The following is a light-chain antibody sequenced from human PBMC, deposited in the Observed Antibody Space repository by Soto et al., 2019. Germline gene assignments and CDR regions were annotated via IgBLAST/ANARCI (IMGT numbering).Light chain of an antibody. CDR3: QQYSSSPIT. V-gene: IGKV3-20*01. Sequence: IVLTQSPGTLSLSPGERATLSCRASQSVTSSYLAWYQQKPGQAPRPLINSASSRATGIPDRISGSGSGTDFTLTISRLEPEDFAVYFCQQYSSSPITFGQGTRLEI. J-gene: IGKJ5*01. CDR1: QSVTSSY. CDR2: SAS.